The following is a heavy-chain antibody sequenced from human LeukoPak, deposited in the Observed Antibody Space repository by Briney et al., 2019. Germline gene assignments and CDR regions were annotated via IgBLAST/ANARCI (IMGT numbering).Heavy chain of an antibody. Sequence: PGGSLRLSCAASGFTLSSYSMNWVRQAPGKGLEWVSSISSSSSYIYYADSVKGRFTISRDNAKNSLYLQMNSLRAEDTAVYYCASSPSREGYDSSGYYYFDYWGQGTLVTVSS. CDR1: GFTLSSYS. CDR3: ASSPSREGYDSSGYYYFDY. J-gene: IGHJ4*02. V-gene: IGHV3-21*01. D-gene: IGHD3-22*01. CDR2: ISSSSSYI.